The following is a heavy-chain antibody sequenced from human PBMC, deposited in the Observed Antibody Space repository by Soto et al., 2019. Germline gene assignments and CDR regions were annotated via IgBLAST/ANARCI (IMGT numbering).Heavy chain of an antibody. D-gene: IGHD3-10*01. CDR1: GGSVSSGSYY. J-gene: IGHJ5*02. CDR3: ARGGGGLLWFGESYNWFDP. V-gene: IGHV4-61*01. CDR2: IYYSGST. Sequence: QVQLQESGPGLVKPSETLSLTCTVSGGSVSSGSYYWSWIRQPPGKGLEWIGYIYYSGSTNYNPSLKSRVTISVDTSKNQFSLKLGSVTAADTAVYYGARGGGGLLWFGESYNWFDPWGQGTLVTVSS.